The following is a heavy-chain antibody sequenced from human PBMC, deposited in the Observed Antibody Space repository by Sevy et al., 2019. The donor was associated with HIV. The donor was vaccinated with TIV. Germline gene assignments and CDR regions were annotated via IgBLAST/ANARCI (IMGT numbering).Heavy chain of an antibody. CDR1: GGPISNPDYN. Sequence: SETLSLTCTVSGGPISNPDYNWSWIRQSPGKGWEWLGYIYYIGNTYYSPSLRSPISISIDTSKNQFSLTLMCVTAADTAVYFCARVTGPFGGLDPWGQGALVTVSS. D-gene: IGHD3-9*01. CDR3: ARVTGPFGGLDP. CDR2: IYYIGNT. V-gene: IGHV4-30-4*01. J-gene: IGHJ5*02.